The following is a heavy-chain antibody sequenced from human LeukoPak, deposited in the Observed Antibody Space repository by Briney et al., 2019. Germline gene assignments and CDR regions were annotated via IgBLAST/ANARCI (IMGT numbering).Heavy chain of an antibody. V-gene: IGHV1-8*01. CDR3: ARGPPLKCSSTSCHFDY. CDR2: MNPNSGNT. Sequence: ASVKVSCKASGYTFTSHDINWVRQATGQGLEWMGWMNPNSGNTGYAQKFQGRVTMTRNTSISTAYMELSSLRSEDTAVYYCARGPPLKCSSTSCHFDYWGQGTLVTVSS. J-gene: IGHJ4*02. D-gene: IGHD2-2*01. CDR1: GYTFTSHD.